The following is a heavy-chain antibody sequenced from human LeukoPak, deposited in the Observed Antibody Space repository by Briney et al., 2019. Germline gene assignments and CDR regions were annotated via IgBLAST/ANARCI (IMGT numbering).Heavy chain of an antibody. Sequence: PSETLFLTCTVSGDSISNYYWSWIRQPAGKGLEWIGRIYSSGSTNYNPSLKSRVTMSVDTSKNQFSLKVSSVTAADTAVYHCAREAAAGTFYFDYWGQGTLVTVSS. J-gene: IGHJ4*02. V-gene: IGHV4-4*07. CDR2: IYSSGST. CDR3: AREAAAGTFYFDY. D-gene: IGHD6-13*01. CDR1: GDSISNYY.